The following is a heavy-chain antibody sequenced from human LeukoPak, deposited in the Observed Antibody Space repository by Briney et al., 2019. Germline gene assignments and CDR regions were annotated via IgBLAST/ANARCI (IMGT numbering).Heavy chain of an antibody. CDR1: GFTFSSYA. V-gene: IGHV3-20*04. CDR3: ARELGRDSSSWYPFPFDY. J-gene: IGHJ4*02. D-gene: IGHD6-13*01. Sequence: GGSLRLSCAASGFTFSSYAMSWVRQSPGKGLEWVSGINWNGGSTGYADSVKGRFTISRDNAKNSLYLQMNSLRAEDTALYYCARELGRDSSSWYPFPFDYWGQGTLVTVSS. CDR2: INWNGGST.